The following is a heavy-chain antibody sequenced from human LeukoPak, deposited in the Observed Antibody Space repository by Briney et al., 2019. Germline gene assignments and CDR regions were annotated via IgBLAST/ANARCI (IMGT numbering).Heavy chain of an antibody. CDR3: ARRDISGYYHFDY. D-gene: IGHD3-22*01. V-gene: IGHV5-51*01. Sequence: GESLKISCKGSGYSFTRYWIGWVRQMPGKGLEWMGIVYPDDSDARYSPSFQGQVAISADKSISTAYLQWSSLEASDTAIYYCARRDISGYYHFDYWGQGTLVTVSS. CDR2: VYPDDSDA. CDR1: GYSFTRYW. J-gene: IGHJ4*02.